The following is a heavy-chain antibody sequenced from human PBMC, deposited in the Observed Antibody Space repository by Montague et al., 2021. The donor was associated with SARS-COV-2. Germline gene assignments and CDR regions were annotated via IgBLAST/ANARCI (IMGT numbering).Heavy chain of an antibody. CDR2: FFYSGST. D-gene: IGHD6-13*01. CDR1: GGPLSSSSYY. Sequence: SETLSLTCTVSGGPLSSSSYYWGWIRQPPGKGLEWVGSFFYSGSTYYNPSLKSRVIISVDTSKNQFSLKLSSVTAADTAVYYCARPQQQLAFDYWGQGTLATVSS. CDR3: ARPQQQLAFDY. V-gene: IGHV4-39*01. J-gene: IGHJ4*02.